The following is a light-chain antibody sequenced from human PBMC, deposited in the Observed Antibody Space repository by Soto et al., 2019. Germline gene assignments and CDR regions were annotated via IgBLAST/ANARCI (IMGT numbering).Light chain of an antibody. V-gene: IGKV4-1*01. Sequence: DIVMTQSPDSLAVSLGERATINCKSSQSVLYSSNNKNCLAWYQQKAGQPPKLLIYWASTRESGVPDRFSGGGSGTDFTLTISSLQAEDVAVYYCQQYYSARTFGQGTKVDIK. CDR3: QQYYSART. J-gene: IGKJ1*01. CDR2: WAS. CDR1: QSVLYSSNNKNC.